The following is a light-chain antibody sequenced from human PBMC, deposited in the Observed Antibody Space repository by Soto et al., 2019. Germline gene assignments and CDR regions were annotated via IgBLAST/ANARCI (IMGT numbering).Light chain of an antibody. Sequence: IQVTQSPSSLSASVGDRVTITCLATQDITHFLNWYQQKPGKAPKLLIYDASFLETGVPSRFSGSGSGTHFSLTISSLQPEDIATYYCQHYADLPITFGKGTRLEIK. CDR2: DAS. CDR1: QDITHF. J-gene: IGKJ5*01. CDR3: QHYADLPIT. V-gene: IGKV1-33*01.